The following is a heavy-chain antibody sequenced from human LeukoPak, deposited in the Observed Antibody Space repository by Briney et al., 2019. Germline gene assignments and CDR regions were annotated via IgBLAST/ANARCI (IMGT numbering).Heavy chain of an antibody. Sequence: SETLSLTCTVSGGSISSSNSYWAWIRQPPGKGLEYIGTISYSGSTYYNPSLKSRVTMSADTSRNQFSLKVSSVTAADTAVFYCAGLGIGAPLDYWGQGMLVTVSS. CDR2: ISYSGST. J-gene: IGHJ4*02. CDR1: GGSISSSNSY. CDR3: AGLGIGAPLDY. D-gene: IGHD4/OR15-4a*01. V-gene: IGHV4-39*01.